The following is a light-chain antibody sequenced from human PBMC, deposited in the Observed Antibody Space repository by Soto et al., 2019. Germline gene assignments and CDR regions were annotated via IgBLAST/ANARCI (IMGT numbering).Light chain of an antibody. CDR2: EEN. CDR1: QSVPNNY. CDR3: QQYGGAPWT. V-gene: IGKV3-20*01. J-gene: IGKJ1*01. Sequence: EIVLTQSPDSLSLSPGERATLSCRASQSVPNNYIAWYLQKPGQAPRVIIYEENNRATGIPDRFSGSGSGTDFTLTIRRLEPEDFSVFYCQQYGGAPWTFGQGNSVEMK.